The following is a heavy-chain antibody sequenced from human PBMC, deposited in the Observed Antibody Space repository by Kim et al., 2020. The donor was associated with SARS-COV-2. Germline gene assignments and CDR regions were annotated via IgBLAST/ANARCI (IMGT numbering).Heavy chain of an antibody. CDR3: ARGVPSSPDSDY. J-gene: IGHJ4*02. D-gene: IGHD6-6*01. Sequence: SETLSLTCAVYGGSFSGYYWSWIRQPPGKGLEWIGEINHSGNTNYNPSLKSRVTISVDTSKNQFSLKLSSVTAADTAVYYCARGVPSSPDSDYWGQGTL. CDR1: GGSFSGYY. V-gene: IGHV4-34*01. CDR2: INHSGNT.